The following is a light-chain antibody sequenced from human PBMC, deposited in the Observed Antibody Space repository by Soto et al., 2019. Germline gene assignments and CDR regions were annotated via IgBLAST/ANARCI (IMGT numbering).Light chain of an antibody. V-gene: IGKV3-20*01. Sequence: DIVLTQSPGPLSLSPGERATLSCRASQSVSSSYLAWYQQKPGQAPRLLIYGASSRATGIPDRFSGSGSGTDFTLTISRLEPEDVAVYYCQQCGSSPITFGQGTRLEIK. J-gene: IGKJ5*01. CDR2: GAS. CDR3: QQCGSSPIT. CDR1: QSVSSSY.